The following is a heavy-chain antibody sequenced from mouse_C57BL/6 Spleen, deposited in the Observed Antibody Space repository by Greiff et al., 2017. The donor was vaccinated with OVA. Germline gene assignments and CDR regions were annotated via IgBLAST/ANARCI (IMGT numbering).Heavy chain of an antibody. CDR1: GYTFTSYW. V-gene: IGHV1-64*01. CDR2: IHPNSGST. J-gene: IGHJ3*01. D-gene: IGHD1-1*01. Sequence: VKLQQPGAELVKPGASVKLSCKASGYTFTSYWMHWVKQRPGQGLEWIGMIHPNSGSTNYNEKFKSKATLTVDKSSSTAYMQLSSLTSEDSAVYYCARDSYYYGSSAWFAYWGQGTLVTVSA. CDR3: ARDSYYYGSSAWFAY.